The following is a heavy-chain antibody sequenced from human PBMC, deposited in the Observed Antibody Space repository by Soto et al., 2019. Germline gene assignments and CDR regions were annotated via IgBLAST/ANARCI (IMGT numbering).Heavy chain of an antibody. CDR2: IGIGGDT. J-gene: IGHJ6*02. V-gene: IGHV3-13*01. CDR1: GFTLSNHD. CDR3: ARGPVSPRYYNGMDV. Sequence: EVHLVESGGGLVQPGGSLRLSCAASGFTLSNHDMYWVRQATGKSLEWVSAIGIGGDTYYPASVKGRFTISRQNAKNSLYLQMNNLRAGDTAVYYCARGPVSPRYYNGMDVWGQGTTVTVSS.